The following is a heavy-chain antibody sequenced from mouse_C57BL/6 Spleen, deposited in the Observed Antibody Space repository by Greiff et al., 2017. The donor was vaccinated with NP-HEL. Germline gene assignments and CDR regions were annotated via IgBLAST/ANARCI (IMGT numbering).Heavy chain of an antibody. Sequence: VQLQQSGPELVKPGASVKLSCKASGYTFTSYDINWVKQRTGKGLEWIGWIYPSDGSTKYNEKFKGKTTLTVDTSSSTAYMERHSLTSEDSAVYFCARSHYSNPWFAYWGQGTLVTVSA. D-gene: IGHD2-5*01. CDR1: GYTFTSYD. CDR2: IYPSDGST. J-gene: IGHJ3*01. V-gene: IGHV1-85*01. CDR3: ARSHYSNPWFAY.